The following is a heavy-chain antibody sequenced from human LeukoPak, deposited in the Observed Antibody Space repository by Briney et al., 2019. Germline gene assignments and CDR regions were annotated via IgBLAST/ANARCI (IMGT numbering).Heavy chain of an antibody. V-gene: IGHV3-49*04. D-gene: IGHD3-3*01. J-gene: IGHJ6*03. CDR2: IRSKAYGGTT. Sequence: GGSLRLSCTASGFTFGDYAMSWVRQAPGKGLEWVSFIRSKAYGGTTEYAASVKGRFTISRDDSESIAYLQMNSLKTEDTAVYYCTRDKVNDFWSGYFRYYYYYYMDVWGKGTTVTVSS. CDR1: GFTFGDYA. CDR3: TRDKVNDFWSGYFRYYYYYYMDV.